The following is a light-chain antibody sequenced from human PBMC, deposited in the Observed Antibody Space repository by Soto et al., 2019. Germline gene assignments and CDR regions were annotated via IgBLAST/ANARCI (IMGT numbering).Light chain of an antibody. Sequence: EIVLTQSPGTLSLSPGERVTLSCRASQSVSSTYLAWYQQKPGQAPRLLIYGASSRAAGIPDRFGGSGSGTGLTRTINSLEPDEFAVYYCHRYGSSPWTFGQGTKGDIK. J-gene: IGKJ1*01. CDR1: QSVSSTY. CDR2: GAS. CDR3: HRYGSSPWT. V-gene: IGKV3-20*01.